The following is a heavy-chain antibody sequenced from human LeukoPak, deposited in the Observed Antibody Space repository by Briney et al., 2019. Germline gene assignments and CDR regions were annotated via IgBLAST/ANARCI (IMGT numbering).Heavy chain of an antibody. CDR2: IYHSGST. CDR3: ARDGGAGGAFDI. CDR1: GGSISSSNW. V-gene: IGHV4-4*02. Sequence: SETLSLTCAVSGGSISSSNWWRWVRQPPGKGLEWIGEIYHSGSTNYNPSLKSRVTISVDKSKNQFSLKLSSVTAADTAVYHCARDGGAGGAFDIWGQGTMVTVSS. D-gene: IGHD2-15*01. J-gene: IGHJ3*02.